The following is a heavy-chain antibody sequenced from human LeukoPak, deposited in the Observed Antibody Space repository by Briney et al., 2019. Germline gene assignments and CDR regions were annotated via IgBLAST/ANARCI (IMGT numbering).Heavy chain of an antibody. Sequence: SETLSLTCAVYGGSFSGYYWSWIRQPPGKGLEWIGEINHSGSTNYNPSLKSRVTISVDTSKNQFSLKLSSVTAADTAVYYCARVSPDYGDYYFDYWGQGTLVTVSS. V-gene: IGHV4-34*01. CDR2: INHSGST. J-gene: IGHJ4*02. D-gene: IGHD4-17*01. CDR3: ARVSPDYGDYYFDY. CDR1: GGSFSGYY.